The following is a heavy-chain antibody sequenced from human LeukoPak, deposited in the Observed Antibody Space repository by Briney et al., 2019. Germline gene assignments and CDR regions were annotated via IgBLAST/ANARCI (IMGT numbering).Heavy chain of an antibody. CDR1: GYTFTGYY. CDR3: ARDWPARGYSYAYYFDY. Sequence: ATVKVSCKASGYTFTGYYIHWVRQAPGQGLEWMGWINPHSGGTNYAQKFRGRVTMTRDTSISTAYMELSRLRSDDTAVYYCARDWPARGYSYAYYFDYWGQGTLVTLSA. J-gene: IGHJ4*02. D-gene: IGHD5-18*01. CDR2: INPHSGGT. V-gene: IGHV1-2*02.